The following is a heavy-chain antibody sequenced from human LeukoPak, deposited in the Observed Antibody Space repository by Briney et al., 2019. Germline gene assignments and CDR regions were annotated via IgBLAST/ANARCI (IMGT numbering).Heavy chain of an antibody. CDR3: AKGPDYYGSI. J-gene: IGHJ4*02. V-gene: IGHV3-23*01. CDR2: IFGSGGSA. Sequence: GGSLRLSCAASGFTFGSYAMYWVRQAPGKGLEWVSGIFGSGGSAHYADSVKGRFTISRDNSNNTLHLQMNSLRAEDTAVYYCAKGPDYYGSIWGQGTLVTVSS. CDR1: GFTFGSYA. D-gene: IGHD3-10*01.